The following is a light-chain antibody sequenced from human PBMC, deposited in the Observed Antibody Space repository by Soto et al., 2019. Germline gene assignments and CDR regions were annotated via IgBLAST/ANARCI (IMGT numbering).Light chain of an antibody. CDR1: QAIRNS. J-gene: IGKJ1*01. CDR3: QQYYSYPQT. Sequence: GDRVTITCRASQAIRNSLAWYQQKPGKVPKLLIYAASTLQSGVPSRFSGSGSGTDFTLTISCLQSEDFATYYCQQYYSYPQTFGQGTKVDIK. CDR2: AAS. V-gene: IGKV1-27*01.